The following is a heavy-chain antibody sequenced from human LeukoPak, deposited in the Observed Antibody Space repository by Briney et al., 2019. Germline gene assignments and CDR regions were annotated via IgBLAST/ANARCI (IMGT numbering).Heavy chain of an antibody. Sequence: ASVKVSCKASGGTFSSYAISWVRQAPGQGLEWMGGIIPIFGTANYAQKFQGRVTITADKSTSTAYMELSSLRSEDTAVYYCARVLGAGTRSHYYYYYMDVWGKGTTVTVSS. J-gene: IGHJ6*03. D-gene: IGHD6-13*01. CDR2: IIPIFGTA. CDR1: GGTFSSYA. V-gene: IGHV1-69*06. CDR3: ARVLGAGTRSHYYYYYMDV.